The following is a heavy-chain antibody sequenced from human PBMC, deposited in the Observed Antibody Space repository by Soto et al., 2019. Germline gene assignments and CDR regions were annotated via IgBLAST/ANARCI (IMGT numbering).Heavy chain of an antibody. V-gene: IGHV3-64*01. CDR1: GFTFSSYA. CDR3: ARDGGPMVREEGYYYYYMDV. Sequence: PGGSLRLSCAASGFTFSSYAMHWVRQAPGKGLEFVSAISSNGGSTYYANSVKGRFTISRDNSKNTLYLQMGSLGAEDMAVYYCARDGGPMVREEGYYYYYMDVWGKGTTVTVSS. J-gene: IGHJ6*03. D-gene: IGHD3-10*01. CDR2: ISSNGGST.